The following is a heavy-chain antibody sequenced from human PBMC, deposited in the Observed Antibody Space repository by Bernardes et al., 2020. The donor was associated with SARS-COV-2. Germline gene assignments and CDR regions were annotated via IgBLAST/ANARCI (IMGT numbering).Heavy chain of an antibody. J-gene: IGHJ4*02. CDR2: LSTNT. CDR1: GVMLSKCA. Sequence: WGSLRLSCEFSGVMLSKCAMCWVRQGPGKGLEWVSSLSTNTYYTDSVNGRFTVSIDNSKNTLFLEMKSLIADVTAVYYFASTAMGAGGAYLFDYWGRGTLVTVSS. D-gene: IGHD5-18*01. V-gene: IGHV3-23*01. CDR3: ASTAMGAGGAYLFDY.